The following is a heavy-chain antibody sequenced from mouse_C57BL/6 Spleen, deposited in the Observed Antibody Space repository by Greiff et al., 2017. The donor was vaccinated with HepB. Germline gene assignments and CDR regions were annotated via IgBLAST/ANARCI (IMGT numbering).Heavy chain of an antibody. CDR3: ARPFYYDYAWFAY. V-gene: IGHV14-3*01. CDR2: IDPANGNT. CDR1: GFNIKNTY. J-gene: IGHJ3*01. D-gene: IGHD2-4*01. Sequence: EVQLQQSVAELVRPGASVKLSCTASGFNIKNTYMPWVKQRPEQGLEWIGRIDPANGNTKYAPKFQGKATITAATSSNTAYLQLSSLTSEDTAIYYCARPFYYDYAWFAYWGQGTLVTVSA.